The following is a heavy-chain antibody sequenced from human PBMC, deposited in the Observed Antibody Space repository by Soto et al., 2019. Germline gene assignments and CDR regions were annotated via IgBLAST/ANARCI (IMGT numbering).Heavy chain of an antibody. CDR2: IYYSGST. CDR1: GGSISSYY. J-gene: IGHJ5*02. V-gene: IGHV4-59*04. D-gene: IGHD3-3*02. CDR3: ASPKIAFYNWFDP. Sequence: SETLSLTCTVSGGSISSYYWSWIRQPPGKGLEWIGYIYYSGSTYYNPSLKSRVTLSVDTSKNQFSLKLSSVTAADTAVYYCASPKIAFYNWFDPWGQGTLVTVSS.